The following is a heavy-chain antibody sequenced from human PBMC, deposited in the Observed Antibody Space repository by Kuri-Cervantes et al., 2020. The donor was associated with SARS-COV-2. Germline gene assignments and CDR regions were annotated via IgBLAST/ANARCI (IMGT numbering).Heavy chain of an antibody. D-gene: IGHD1-7*01. Sequence: GGSLRLSCAASGFTFSSYSMNWVRQAPGKGLEWVSSISSSSSYIYYADSVKGRFTISRDNAKNSLYLQMNSLRAEDTAVYYCARGLGNNWNYPFDYWGQGTLVTVSS. J-gene: IGHJ4*02. V-gene: IGHV3-21*01. CDR3: ARGLGNNWNYPFDY. CDR1: GFTFSSYS. CDR2: ISSSSSYI.